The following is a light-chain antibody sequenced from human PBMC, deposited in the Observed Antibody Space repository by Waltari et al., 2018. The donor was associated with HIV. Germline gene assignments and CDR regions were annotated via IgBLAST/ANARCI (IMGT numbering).Light chain of an antibody. CDR1: SSDVGAYNL. CDR3: CSYAGRSTLEV. V-gene: IGLV2-23*02. Sequence: SALTQPASVSGSPGQSITISCTGTSSDVGAYNLVSWYQQHPGKAPKFIIYEVNKRHSEVSIRFSGSKSGNTASLTISGLQAEDEADYYCCSYAGRSTLEVFGGGTKVTVL. CDR2: EVN. J-gene: IGLJ2*01.